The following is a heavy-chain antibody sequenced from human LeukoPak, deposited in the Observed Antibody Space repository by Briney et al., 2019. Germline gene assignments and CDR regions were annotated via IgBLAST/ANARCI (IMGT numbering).Heavy chain of an antibody. D-gene: IGHD2-15*01. Sequence: ASVKVSCKASGYTFTSYGISWVRQAPGQGLEWMGWISTYNGNTNYAQKLQGRVTMTTDTSTSIAYMELRSLGSDDTAVYYCAREGSPFYYYYMDVWGKGTTVTVSS. CDR2: ISTYNGNT. J-gene: IGHJ6*03. V-gene: IGHV1-18*01. CDR3: AREGSPFYYYYMDV. CDR1: GYTFTSYG.